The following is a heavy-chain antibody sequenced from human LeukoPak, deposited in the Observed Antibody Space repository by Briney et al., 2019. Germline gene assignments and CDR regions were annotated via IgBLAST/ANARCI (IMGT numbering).Heavy chain of an antibody. J-gene: IGHJ4*02. CDR2: INPNSGAT. CDR3: ARVPGSFDY. V-gene: IGHV1-2*02. D-gene: IGHD3-10*01. Sequence: ASVKVSCKASGYTFTGYCMHWVRQAPGQGLELMGWINPNSGATNYAQKFQGRVTMTRDTSISTVYMDLNRLTSDDTAVYYCARVPGSFDYWGQGTLVTVSS. CDR1: GYTFTGYC.